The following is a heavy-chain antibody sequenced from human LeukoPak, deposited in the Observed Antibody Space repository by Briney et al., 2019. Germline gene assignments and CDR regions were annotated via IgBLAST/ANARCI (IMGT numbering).Heavy chain of an antibody. V-gene: IGHV1-2*02. CDR1: GYTFTGYY. CDR2: INPSSGGT. Sequence: ASVKVSCKTSGYTFTGYYMHWVRQAPGQGLEWMGWINPSSGGTNYAQKFQGRVTMTRDTSIGTAYMELSRLRSDDTAVYYCARAGLWDFSDTSGYHNAAFDIWGQGTMVTVSS. CDR3: ARAGLWDFSDTSGYHNAAFDI. D-gene: IGHD3-22*01. J-gene: IGHJ3*02.